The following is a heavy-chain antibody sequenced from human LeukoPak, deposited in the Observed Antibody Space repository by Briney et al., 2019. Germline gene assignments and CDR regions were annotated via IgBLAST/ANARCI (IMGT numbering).Heavy chain of an antibody. J-gene: IGHJ5*02. V-gene: IGHV4-31*03. CDR3: ASSFRLAAAGTNWFDP. D-gene: IGHD6-13*01. CDR2: IYYSGST. CDR1: GGSISSGGYY. Sequence: SSQTLSLTCTVSGGSISSGGYYWSWIRQHPGKGLEWIGYIYYSGSTYYNPSLKGRVTISVDTSKNQFSLKLSSVTAADTAVYYCASSFRLAAAGTNWFDPWGQGTLVTVSS.